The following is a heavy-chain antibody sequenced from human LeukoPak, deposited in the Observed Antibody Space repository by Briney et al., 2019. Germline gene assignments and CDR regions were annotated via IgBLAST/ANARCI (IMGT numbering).Heavy chain of an antibody. CDR1: GFTFSTYW. Sequence: GGSLRLSCAASGFTFSTYWMHWVRQAPGKGLVWVSRINPDGTTTSYADSVKGRFTTSRDNAKDTVYLQMNSLRAEDTAVYYCARVSIGWYSFDYWGQGTLVTVSS. CDR2: INPDGTTT. CDR3: ARVSIGWYSFDY. J-gene: IGHJ4*02. D-gene: IGHD6-19*01. V-gene: IGHV3-74*01.